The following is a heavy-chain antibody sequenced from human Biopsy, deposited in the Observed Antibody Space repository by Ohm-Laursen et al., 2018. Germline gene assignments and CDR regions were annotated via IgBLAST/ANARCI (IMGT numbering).Heavy chain of an antibody. J-gene: IGHJ4*02. D-gene: IGHD3-10*01. CDR3: ARQEFATSPLDY. V-gene: IGHV4-39*01. CDR1: GGSISRSSYY. Sequence: PSETLSLTCTVTGGSISRSSYYWDWIRQPPGKGLEWIGSIYYSGSTYYNPSLKSRVTISADRSKNQFSLKLTSVTAADTAMYYCARQEFATSPLDYWGQGSLVTVSS. CDR2: IYYSGST.